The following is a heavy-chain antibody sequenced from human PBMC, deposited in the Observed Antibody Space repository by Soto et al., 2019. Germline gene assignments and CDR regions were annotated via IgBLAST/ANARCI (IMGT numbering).Heavy chain of an antibody. D-gene: IGHD5-18*01. J-gene: IGHJ4*02. Sequence: GGSLRLSCAASGFTFGSYAMHWVRQAPGKGLEWVAVISYDGSNKYYADSVKGRFTISRDNSKNTLYLQMNSLRAEDTAVYYCARNSYGYLGYFDYWGQGTLVTVSS. V-gene: IGHV3-30-3*01. CDR3: ARNSYGYLGYFDY. CDR2: ISYDGSNK. CDR1: GFTFGSYA.